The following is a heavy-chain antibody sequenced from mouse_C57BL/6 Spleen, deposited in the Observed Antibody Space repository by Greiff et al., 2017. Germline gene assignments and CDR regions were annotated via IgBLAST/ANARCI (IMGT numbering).Heavy chain of an antibody. Sequence: VQLKESGGGLVKPGGSLKLSCAASGFTFSSYAMSWVRQTPEKRLEWVATISDGGSYTYYPDNVKGRFTISRDNAKNNLYLQMSHLKSEDTAMYYCARDGHGGYFDYWGQGTTLTVSS. V-gene: IGHV5-4*01. CDR3: ARDGHGGYFDY. D-gene: IGHD6-1*01. CDR2: ISDGGSYT. CDR1: GFTFSSYA. J-gene: IGHJ2*01.